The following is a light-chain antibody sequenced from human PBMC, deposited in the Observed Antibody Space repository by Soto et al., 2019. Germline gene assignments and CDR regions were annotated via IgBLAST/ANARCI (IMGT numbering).Light chain of an antibody. CDR2: DNN. Sequence: QSVLTQPPSVSAAPGQKVTVSCSGSSSNIGNNHVSWYQHLPGTAPKVLIYDNNKRPSGIPDRFSGSESATSATLDITGLQTGDEADYYCGSWDRSLRGWVFGGGTKVTVL. J-gene: IGLJ3*02. V-gene: IGLV1-51*01. CDR3: GSWDRSLRGWV. CDR1: SSNIGNNH.